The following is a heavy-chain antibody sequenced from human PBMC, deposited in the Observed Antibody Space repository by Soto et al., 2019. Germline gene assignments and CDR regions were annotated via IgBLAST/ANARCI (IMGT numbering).Heavy chain of an antibody. CDR3: ARDGANLPMVRGVSPWACDY. D-gene: IGHD3-10*01. CDR1: GFTFSSYG. CDR2: IWYDGSNK. Sequence: QVQLVESGGGVVQPGRSLRLSCAASGFTFSSYGMHWVRQAPGKGLEWVAVIWYDGSNKYYADSVKGRFTISRDNSKNTLYLQMNSLRAEETAVYYCARDGANLPMVRGVSPWACDYWGQGTLVTVSS. V-gene: IGHV3-33*01. J-gene: IGHJ4*02.